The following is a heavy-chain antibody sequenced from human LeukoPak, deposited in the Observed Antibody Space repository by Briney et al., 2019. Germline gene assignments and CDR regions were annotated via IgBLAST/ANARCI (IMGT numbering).Heavy chain of an antibody. J-gene: IGHJ4*02. CDR3: ARGFHRYNYDSGAYSVY. CDR2: ISTSSSYI. Sequence: PGGSLRLSCAASGFTFSSCSMDWVRQAPGKGLEWVSSISTSSSYIYYADSVKGRFSISRDNAKNSLYLQMNSLRAEDTAVYYCARGFHRYNYDSGAYSVYWGQGTLVTVSS. V-gene: IGHV3-21*01. D-gene: IGHD3-22*01. CDR1: GFTFSSCS.